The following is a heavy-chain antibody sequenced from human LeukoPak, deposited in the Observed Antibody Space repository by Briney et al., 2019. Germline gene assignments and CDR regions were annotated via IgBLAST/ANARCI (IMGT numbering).Heavy chain of an antibody. CDR1: GGSFSGYY. J-gene: IGHJ4*02. V-gene: IGHV4-34*01. CDR2: INHSGST. Sequence: TSETLSLTCAVYGGSFSGYYWSWIRQPPGKGLEWIGEINHSGSTNYNPSLKCRVTISVDTSKNQFSLKLSSVTAADTAVYYCAGRRGVIMHWGQGILVTVSS. CDR3: AGRRGVIMH. D-gene: IGHD3-10*01.